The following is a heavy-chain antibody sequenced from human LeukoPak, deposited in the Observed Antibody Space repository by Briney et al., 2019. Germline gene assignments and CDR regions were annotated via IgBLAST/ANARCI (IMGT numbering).Heavy chain of an antibody. CDR1: GGSFSGYY. CDR2: INHSGST. Sequence: SETLSLTCAVYGGSFSGYYWSWIRQPPGKGLEWIGEINHSGSTNYNPSLKSRDTISVDTSKNQFSLKPSSVTAADTAVYYCARVAGGIAAAGFDYWGQGTLVTVSS. D-gene: IGHD6-13*01. CDR3: ARVAGGIAAAGFDY. J-gene: IGHJ4*02. V-gene: IGHV4-34*01.